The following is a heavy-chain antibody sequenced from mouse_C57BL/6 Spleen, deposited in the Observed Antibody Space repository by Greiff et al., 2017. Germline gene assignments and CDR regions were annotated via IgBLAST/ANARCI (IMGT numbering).Heavy chain of an antibody. CDR3: ARRDYYGSPWYFDV. CDR1: GYTFTSYW. V-gene: IGHV1-69*01. D-gene: IGHD1-1*01. Sequence: QLKQPGAELVMPGASVKLSCKASGYTFTSYWMHWVKQRPGQGLEWIGEIDPSDSYTNYNQKFKGKSTLTVDKSSSTAYMQLSSLTSEDSAVYYCARRDYYGSPWYFDVWGTGTTVTVSS. J-gene: IGHJ1*03. CDR2: IDPSDSYT.